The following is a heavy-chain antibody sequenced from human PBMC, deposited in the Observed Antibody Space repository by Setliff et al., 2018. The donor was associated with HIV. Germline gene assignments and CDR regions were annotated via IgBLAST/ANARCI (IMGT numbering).Heavy chain of an antibody. CDR3: AKDGISGGAYPPYYFDY. CDR2: ISGSGDRT. Sequence: GGSLRLSCAASGFTFNTYAMSWVRQAPGKGLEWVSVISGSGDRTFYADSVKGRFTISRDNSKNTLYLQINGLRVEDTAIYYCAKDGISGGAYPPYYFDYWGHGTLGTVSS. CDR1: GFTFNTYA. J-gene: IGHJ4*01. D-gene: IGHD2-15*01. V-gene: IGHV3-23*01.